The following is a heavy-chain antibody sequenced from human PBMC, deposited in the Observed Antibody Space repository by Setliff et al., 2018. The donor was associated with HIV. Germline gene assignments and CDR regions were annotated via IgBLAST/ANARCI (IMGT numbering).Heavy chain of an antibody. Sequence: PSETLSLTCAVYGGSFSGYYWSWIRQPPGKGLEWIGEMNHGGGTNYNPSLESRVTISIDTPKNQFSLNLTSVTAADTAVYYCARRRIQLWLRDAFDLWGQGTMVTVSS. V-gene: IGHV4-34*01. J-gene: IGHJ3*01. CDR3: ARRRIQLWLRDAFDL. CDR1: GGSFSGYY. CDR2: MNHGGGT. D-gene: IGHD5-18*01.